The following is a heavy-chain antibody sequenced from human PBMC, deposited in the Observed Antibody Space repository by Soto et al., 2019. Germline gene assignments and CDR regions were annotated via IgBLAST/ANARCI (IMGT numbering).Heavy chain of an antibody. Sequence: QVQLVQSGAEVKKPGASVKVSCKALGYTFSSYGISWVRQAPGQGLEWMGWLSAYNGNTNYAQKVQGRVTMTTEPSTGTAYMELRGLRSDDTAVYYCERDHDFGSGSYASLYYYNYGMDVWGQGTPVTVSS. V-gene: IGHV1-18*01. D-gene: IGHD3-10*01. CDR1: GYTFSSYG. J-gene: IGHJ6*02. CDR3: ERDHDFGSGSYASLYYYNYGMDV. CDR2: LSAYNGNT.